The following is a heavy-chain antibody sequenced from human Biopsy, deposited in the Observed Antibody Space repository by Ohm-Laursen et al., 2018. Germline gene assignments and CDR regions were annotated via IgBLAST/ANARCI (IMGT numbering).Heavy chain of an antibody. V-gene: IGHV1-8*01. CDR1: GYTFTSYD. J-gene: IGHJ5*02. CDR2: LNPVSGNS. D-gene: IGHD1-7*01. CDR3: GRAVRNQLLTDP. Sequence: SVKVSCKASGYTFTSYDITRVRQASGQGPEWIGWLNPVSGNSNFGQKLRGRVTVTSDTSISTAYMELSGLTSDDTATYYCGRAVRNQLLTDPWGQGTLVTVTS.